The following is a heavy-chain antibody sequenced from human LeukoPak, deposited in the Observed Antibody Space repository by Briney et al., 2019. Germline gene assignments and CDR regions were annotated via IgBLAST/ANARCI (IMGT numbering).Heavy chain of an antibody. V-gene: IGHV1-18*01. CDR2: ISAYNGNT. CDR3: ARGGGKLLWAYYYYMDV. CDR1: GYTFTSYG. J-gene: IGHJ6*03. Sequence: ASVKVSCKASGYTFTSYGISWVRQAPGQGLEWMGWISAYNGNTNYAQKLQGRVTMTTDTSTSTAYMELRSLRSDDTAVYYCARGGGKLLWAYYYYMDVWGKGTTVTVSS. D-gene: IGHD2-2*01.